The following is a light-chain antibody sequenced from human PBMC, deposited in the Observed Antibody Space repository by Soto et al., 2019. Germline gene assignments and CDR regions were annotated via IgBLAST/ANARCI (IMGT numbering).Light chain of an antibody. J-gene: IGLJ2*01. CDR1: SGHSNYV. CDR2: LNSDGSH. CDR3: QTWDTGIRV. Sequence: QSVLTQSPSASASLGASVKLTCTLSSGHSNYVIAWHQQQPEKGPRYLMKLNSDGSHSKGDGIPDRFSGSSSGAERYLTISSSQSEDDADYYCQTWDTGIRVFGGGTKLTVL. V-gene: IGLV4-69*01.